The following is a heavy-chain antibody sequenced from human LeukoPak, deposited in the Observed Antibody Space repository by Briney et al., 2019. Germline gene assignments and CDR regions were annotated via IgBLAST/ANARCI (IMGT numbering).Heavy chain of an antibody. CDR1: GYTFTSYY. CDR3: ARVRSRSRSGSPSDAFDI. Sequence: ASVKVSCKASGYTFTSYYMHWVRQAPGQGLEWMGIINPSGGSTSYAQKFQGRVTMTRDTSTSTVYMELSSLRSEDTAVYYCARVRSRSRSGSPSDAFDIWGQGTMVTVSS. CDR2: INPSGGST. V-gene: IGHV1-46*01. J-gene: IGHJ3*02. D-gene: IGHD1-26*01.